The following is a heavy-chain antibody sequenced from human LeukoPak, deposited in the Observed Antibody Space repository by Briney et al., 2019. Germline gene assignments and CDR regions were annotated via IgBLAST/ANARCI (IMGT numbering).Heavy chain of an antibody. CDR3: TTDSKGSGSYYSSYYYYYGMDV. CDR1: GFTFSNAW. V-gene: IGHV3-15*01. D-gene: IGHD3-10*01. J-gene: IGHJ6*02. CDR2: IKSKTDGGTT. Sequence: GGSLRLSCAASGFTFSNAWMSWVRQAPGKGLEWVGRIKSKTDGGTTDYAAPVKGRFTISRDDSKNTLYLQMNSLKTEDTAVYYCTTDSKGSGSYYSSYYYYYGMDVWGQGTTVTVSS.